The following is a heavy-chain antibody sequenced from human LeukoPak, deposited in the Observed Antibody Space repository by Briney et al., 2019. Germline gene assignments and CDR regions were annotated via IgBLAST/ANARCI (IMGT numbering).Heavy chain of an antibody. Sequence: ATSVKVSCKASGFTFSGYYVQWVRRAPGHGLEWMGIINPSDGSTKYAQKLQGRVTMTGDTSTSTVYMEVSSLTSEDTAVYFCARDGLQTRYNWNDEGRKNWLDPWGQGTLVTVSS. CDR3: ARDGLQTRYNWNDEGRKNWLDP. V-gene: IGHV1-46*01. J-gene: IGHJ5*02. D-gene: IGHD1-20*01. CDR2: INPSDGST. CDR1: GFTFSGYY.